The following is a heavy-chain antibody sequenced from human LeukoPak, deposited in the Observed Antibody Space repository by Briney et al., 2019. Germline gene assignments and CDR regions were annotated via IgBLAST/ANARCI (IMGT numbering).Heavy chain of an antibody. D-gene: IGHD2-21*02. V-gene: IGHV5-51*01. CDR3: ARRAYCGGDCYWGWFDP. CDR2: IYPGDSDT. J-gene: IGHJ5*02. Sequence: GESLEISCKGSGYSFTSYWIGWVRQMPGKGLEWMGIIYPGDSDTRYSPSFQGQVTISADKSISTAYLQWSSLKASDTAMYYCARRAYCGGDCYWGWFDPWGQGTLVTVSS. CDR1: GYSFTSYW.